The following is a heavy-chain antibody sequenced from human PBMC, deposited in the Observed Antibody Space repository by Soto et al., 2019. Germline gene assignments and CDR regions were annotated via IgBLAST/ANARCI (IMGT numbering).Heavy chain of an antibody. D-gene: IGHD6-19*01. CDR1: GFTFSSYG. V-gene: IGHV3-48*04. J-gene: IGHJ6*02. Sequence: GGSLRLSCAASGFTFSSYGMHWVRQAPGKGLEWVSYISSSGSTIYYADSVKGRFTISRDNAKNSLYLQMNSLRAEDTAVYYCARVPGSSGWLGVANYYYYYGMDVWGQGTTVTVSS. CDR3: ARVPGSSGWLGVANYYYYYGMDV. CDR2: ISSSGSTI.